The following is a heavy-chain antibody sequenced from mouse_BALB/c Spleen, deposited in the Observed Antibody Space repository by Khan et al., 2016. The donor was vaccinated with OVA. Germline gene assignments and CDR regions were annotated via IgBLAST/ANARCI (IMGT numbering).Heavy chain of an antibody. CDR3: ARGGRAYYRNDGGAMEY. CDR1: GYTFTTAG. D-gene: IGHD2-14*01. CDR2: INTHSGVP. Sequence: QIQLVQSGPELKKPGETVRISCKASGYTFTTAGIQWVQKMPGKGLKWIGWINTHSGVPKYAEDFKGRFAFPLEISVNTAYLQITNLKNEDTATYCCARGGRAYYRNDGGAMEYWGQGTSVTVSS. J-gene: IGHJ4*01. V-gene: IGHV9-4*02.